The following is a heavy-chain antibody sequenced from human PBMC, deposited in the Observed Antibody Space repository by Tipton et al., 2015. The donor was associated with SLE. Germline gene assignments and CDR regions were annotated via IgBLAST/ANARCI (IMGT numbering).Heavy chain of an antibody. CDR3: VRDAHRGGDYDY. CDR2: ISPDGSEK. Sequence: SLRLSCAASGFTFTSYWMNWGRQAPGKRLEWVANISPDGSEKYYMDSVKGRFTISRDNAKNSLYLQMNSLRAEDTAVYFCVRDAHRGGDYDYWGQGALVTVSS. J-gene: IGHJ4*02. D-gene: IGHD3-16*01. CDR1: GFTFTSYW. V-gene: IGHV3-7*01.